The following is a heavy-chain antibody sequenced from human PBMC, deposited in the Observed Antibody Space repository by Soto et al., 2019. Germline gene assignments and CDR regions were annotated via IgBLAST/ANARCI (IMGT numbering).Heavy chain of an antibody. V-gene: IGHV3-53*01. CDR3: ARGSNFDLYYFDY. Sequence: REYRRLSCAASAFTASSNYMSWVRQAPGKGLEWVSVIYSGGSTYYADSVKGRFTISRDNSKNTLYLQMNSLRAEDTAVYYCARGSNFDLYYFDYWGQGT. J-gene: IGHJ4*02. CDR1: AFTASSNY. CDR2: IYSGGST. D-gene: IGHD3-9*01.